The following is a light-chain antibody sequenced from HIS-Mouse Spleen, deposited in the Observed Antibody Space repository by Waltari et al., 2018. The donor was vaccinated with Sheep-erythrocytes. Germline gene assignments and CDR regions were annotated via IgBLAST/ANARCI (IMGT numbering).Light chain of an antibody. V-gene: IGLV2-11*01. CDR3: CSYAGSYTVV. J-gene: IGLJ2*01. CDR2: DVS. CDR1: SSDVGGYNS. Sequence: QSALTQPRSVSGSPGQSVTIYCTGTSSDVGGYNSVSWYQQHPGKAPKLMIYDVSKRPSGVPDRFSGSKSGNTASLTISGLQAEDEADYYCCSYAGSYTVVFGGGTKLTVL.